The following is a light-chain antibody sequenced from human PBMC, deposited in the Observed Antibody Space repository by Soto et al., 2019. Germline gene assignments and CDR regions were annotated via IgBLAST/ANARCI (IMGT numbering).Light chain of an antibody. CDR1: QTINSR. J-gene: IGKJ1*01. CDR3: QHHQSYSQA. CDR2: QTS. Sequence: DIHLTQSPSTLSSSLGDRVTLSCRASQTINSRLAWYQHKPGKAPRLLIYQTSTLKSGVPSRFSGSGSGTDFTLTISNLQPEDFATYYCQHHQSYSQAFGRGTKVDIK. V-gene: IGKV1-5*03.